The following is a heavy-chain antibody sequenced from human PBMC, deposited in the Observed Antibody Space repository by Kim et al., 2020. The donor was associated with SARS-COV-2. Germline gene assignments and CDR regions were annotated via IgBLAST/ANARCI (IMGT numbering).Heavy chain of an antibody. CDR1: GFTFSSYG. CDR2: IWYDGSNK. V-gene: IGHV3-33*01. Sequence: GGSLRLSCAASGFTFSSYGMHWVRQAPGKGLEWVAVIWYDGSNKYYADSVKGRYTISRDNSKNTLYLQMNSLRAEGTAVYYCARDGSSGGYVDCWGQGTLVSVS. CDR3: ARDGSSGGYVDC. J-gene: IGHJ4*02. D-gene: IGHD6-19*01.